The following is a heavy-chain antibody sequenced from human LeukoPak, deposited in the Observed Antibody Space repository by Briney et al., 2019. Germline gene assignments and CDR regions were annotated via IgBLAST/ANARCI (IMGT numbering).Heavy chain of an antibody. CDR1: GFTVSSSF. Sequence: GGSLRLSCAASGFTVSSSFMSWVRQAPGKGLEWVSTLYSDGDPFYGTTYYADSVKGRFTISRDSSQNTLFLDVNSLGAEDTAVYYCARTKVVTAISKPYYFDYWGQGTLVTVSS. CDR2: LYSDGDPFYGTT. D-gene: IGHD2-21*02. V-gene: IGHV3-23*01. CDR3: ARTKVVTAISKPYYFDY. J-gene: IGHJ4*02.